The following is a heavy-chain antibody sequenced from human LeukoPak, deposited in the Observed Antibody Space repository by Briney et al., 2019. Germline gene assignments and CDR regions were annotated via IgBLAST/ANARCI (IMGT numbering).Heavy chain of an antibody. Sequence: GGSLRLSCAASGFTFSNAWMSWVRQAPGKGLEWVSSISSSSSYMKYAESVRGRFTISRDNAKNSLYLHMSSLRAEDTAVYYCARLAGAGSSGLDYWGQGTLVTVSS. CDR1: GFTFSNAW. CDR2: ISSSSSYM. V-gene: IGHV3-21*01. J-gene: IGHJ4*02. D-gene: IGHD1-26*01. CDR3: ARLAGAGSSGLDY.